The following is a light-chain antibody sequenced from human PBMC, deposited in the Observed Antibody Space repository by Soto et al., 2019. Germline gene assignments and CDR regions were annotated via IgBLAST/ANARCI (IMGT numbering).Light chain of an antibody. J-gene: IGKJ1*01. CDR1: QSVTSSY. Sequence: EIVLAQSPATLSVSSGEGCILCRVVSQSVTSSYLALFQQKPGQAPRLLIYGASSRATGIPDRVSGSGSGTDFTLTISRLEPEDFAVYCCQQYGSSPWTFGQGTKVDIK. CDR3: QQYGSSPWT. V-gene: IGKV3-20*01. CDR2: GAS.